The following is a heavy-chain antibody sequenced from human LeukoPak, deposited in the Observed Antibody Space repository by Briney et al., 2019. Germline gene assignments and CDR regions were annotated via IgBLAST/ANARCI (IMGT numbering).Heavy chain of an antibody. CDR2: ISSSGSTI. Sequence: GGSLRLSCAASGFTFSSYEMNGVRQAPGKGLEWVSYISSSGSTIYYADSVKGRFTISRDNAKNSLYLQMNSLRAEDTAVYYCARESVTEGSGSYYKFPTYFDYWGQGTLVTVYS. CDR3: ARESVTEGSGSYYKFPTYFDY. V-gene: IGHV3-48*03. CDR1: GFTFSSYE. J-gene: IGHJ4*02. D-gene: IGHD3-10*01.